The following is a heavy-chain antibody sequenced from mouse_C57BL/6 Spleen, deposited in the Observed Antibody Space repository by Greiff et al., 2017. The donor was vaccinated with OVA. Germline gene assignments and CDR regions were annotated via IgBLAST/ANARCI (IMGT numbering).Heavy chain of an antibody. V-gene: IGHV1-82*01. Sequence: QVQLKESGPELVKPGASVKISCKASGYAFSSSWMNWVKQRPGKGLEWIGRIYPGDGDTNYNGKFKGKATLTADKSSSTAYMQLSSLTSEDSAVYFCARGRGNYGFAYWGQGTLVTVSA. D-gene: IGHD2-1*01. CDR2: IYPGDGDT. CDR1: GYAFSSSW. CDR3: ARGRGNYGFAY. J-gene: IGHJ3*01.